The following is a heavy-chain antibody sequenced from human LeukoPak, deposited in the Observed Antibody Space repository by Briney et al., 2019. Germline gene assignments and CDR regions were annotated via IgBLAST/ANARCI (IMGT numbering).Heavy chain of an antibody. CDR2: IRYDGNNK. CDR3: AKAYSSGWSIYYYYYMDV. CDR1: GFPFSDYV. V-gene: IGHV3-30*02. J-gene: IGHJ6*03. Sequence: PGGSLRLSCAASGFPFSDYVMHWVRQAPGKGLGWVSVIRYDGNNKYYADSVKGRFTISRDNSKNTLYLQMNSLESEDTAVYYCAKAYSSGWSIYYYYYMDVWGKGTTVTISS. D-gene: IGHD6-19*01.